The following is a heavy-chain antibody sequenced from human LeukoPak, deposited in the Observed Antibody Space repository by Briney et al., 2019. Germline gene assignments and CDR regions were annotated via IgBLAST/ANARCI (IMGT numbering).Heavy chain of an antibody. CDR1: GYTFTSYG. CDR2: ISAYNGST. V-gene: IGHV1-18*01. J-gene: IGHJ4*02. CDR3: ARDGYYYDSSGYFPPDY. D-gene: IGHD3-22*01. Sequence: ASVKVSCKASGYTFTSYGISWVRQAPGQGLEWMGWISAYNGSTNYAQKLQGRVTMTTDTSTSTAYMELRSLRSDDTAVYYCARDGYYYDSSGYFPPDYWGQGTLVTVSS.